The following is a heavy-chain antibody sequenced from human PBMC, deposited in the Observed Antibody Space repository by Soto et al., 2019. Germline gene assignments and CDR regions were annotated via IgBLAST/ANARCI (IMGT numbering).Heavy chain of an antibody. D-gene: IGHD3-22*01. J-gene: IGHJ4*02. V-gene: IGHV3-23*01. CDR3: VKKRSYDRTNYDHFDY. Sequence: GGSLRLSCATSGFSFSTYPMSWVRQAPGKGLEWVTAISANGRGTSYADSVKGRITIPRDNSKNTLFLQMNSLRADDTAVYFCVKKRSYDRTNYDHFDYWGQGTLVTVSS. CDR2: ISANGRGT. CDR1: GFSFSTYP.